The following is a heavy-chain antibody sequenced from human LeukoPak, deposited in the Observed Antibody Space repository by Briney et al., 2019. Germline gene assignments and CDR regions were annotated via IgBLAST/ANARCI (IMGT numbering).Heavy chain of an antibody. Sequence: GASVKVSCKASGYTFTSYGISWVRQAPGQGLEWMGWISAYNGNTNYAQKLQGRVTMTTDTSTSTAYMELRSLRSDDTAVYHCAGASAFMVQGVIIPNDYWGQGTLVTVSS. CDR2: ISAYNGNT. CDR3: AGASAFMVQGVIIPNDY. V-gene: IGHV1-18*01. J-gene: IGHJ4*02. D-gene: IGHD3-10*01. CDR1: GYTFTSYG.